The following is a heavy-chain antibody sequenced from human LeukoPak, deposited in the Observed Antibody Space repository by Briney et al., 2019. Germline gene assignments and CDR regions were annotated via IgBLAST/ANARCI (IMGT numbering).Heavy chain of an antibody. CDR1: GGSISSSNW. J-gene: IGHJ3*02. V-gene: IGHV4-4*02. D-gene: IGHD4-17*01. CDR2: IYHSGST. Sequence: PSETLSLTCAVSGGSISSSNWWSWVRQPPGKGLEWIGEIYHSGSTNYNPSLKSRVTISVDKSKNQFSLKLSSVTAADAAVYYCARVYGDHDAFDIWGQGTMVTVSS. CDR3: ARVYGDHDAFDI.